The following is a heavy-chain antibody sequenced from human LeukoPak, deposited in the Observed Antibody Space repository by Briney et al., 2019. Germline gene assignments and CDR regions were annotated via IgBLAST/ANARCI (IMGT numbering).Heavy chain of an antibody. CDR2: ISYDGSNK. Sequence: GGSLRLSCAASGFIFSSYAMHWVRQAPGKGLEWVAVISYDGSNKYYADSVKGRFTISRDNSKNTLYLQMNSLRAEDTAVYYCARALSPFSSGWYSDYWGQGTLVTVSS. CDR1: GFIFSSYA. D-gene: IGHD6-19*01. J-gene: IGHJ4*02. CDR3: ARALSPFSSGWYSDY. V-gene: IGHV3-30-3*01.